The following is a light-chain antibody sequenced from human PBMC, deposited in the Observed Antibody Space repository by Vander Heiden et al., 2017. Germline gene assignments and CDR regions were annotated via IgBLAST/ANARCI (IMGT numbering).Light chain of an antibody. CDR3: CSYAGSGTVV. V-gene: IGLV2-23*02. CDR1: SRNLRSYKF. Sequence: QPGLTHPAPVSGSLGQSITISCTGTSRNLRSYKFVSWYQRHPGTAPRLIIFEVTTRPSGVSHRFSGSKSGNTASLTISGLQAEDEADYFCCSYAGSGTVVFGGGTKTTVL. CDR2: EVT. J-gene: IGLJ2*01.